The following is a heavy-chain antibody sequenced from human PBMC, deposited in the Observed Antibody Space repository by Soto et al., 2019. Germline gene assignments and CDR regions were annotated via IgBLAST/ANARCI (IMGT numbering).Heavy chain of an antibody. D-gene: IGHD6-6*01. V-gene: IGHV3-20*04. CDR1: GFTFSSYA. J-gene: IGHJ6*02. CDR2: IAWNSDII. CDR3: ARKVYSTSSGGYYYYGMDV. Sequence: GGSLRLSCAASGFTFSSYAMSWVRQAPGKGLEWVSGIAWNSDIIGYADSVKGRFTISRDNGKNSLYLQMNSLRPEDTALYYCARKVYSTSSGGYYYYGMDVWGQGTTVTVSS.